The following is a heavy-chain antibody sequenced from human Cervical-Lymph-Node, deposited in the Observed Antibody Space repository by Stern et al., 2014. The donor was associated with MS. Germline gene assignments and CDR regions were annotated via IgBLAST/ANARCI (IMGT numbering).Heavy chain of an antibody. D-gene: IGHD3/OR15-3a*01. CDR3: GRENGGGGAYGFWTGRNPPLYNYFGLDV. J-gene: IGHJ6*02. V-gene: IGHV3-30*01. CDR2: ISSGGGRT. CDR1: GFTFTSYA. Sequence: VQLVESGGGVVQPGRSLRLACAASGFTFTSYAIHWVRQPPGKGLEWVAVISSGGGRTFYADSVRGRLTISRDSSKTTVFLQRNSLTPEDTAMDYCGRENGGGGAYGFWTGRNPPLYNYFGLDVWGQGTTVTVSS.